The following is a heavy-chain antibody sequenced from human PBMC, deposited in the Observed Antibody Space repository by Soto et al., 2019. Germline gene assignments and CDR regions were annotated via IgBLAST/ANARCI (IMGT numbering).Heavy chain of an antibody. V-gene: IGHV4-4*02. Sequence: QVQLQESGPGLVKPSGTLSLTCAVSGGSISSSNWWSWVRQPPGKGLEWIGEIYHSGSTNYNPSLKXXVXIXXDTSKNQFSLKLSSVTAADTAVYYCARGRGGYFDLWGRGTLVTVSS. CDR1: GGSISSSNW. J-gene: IGHJ2*01. CDR3: ARGRGGYFDL. CDR2: IYHSGST.